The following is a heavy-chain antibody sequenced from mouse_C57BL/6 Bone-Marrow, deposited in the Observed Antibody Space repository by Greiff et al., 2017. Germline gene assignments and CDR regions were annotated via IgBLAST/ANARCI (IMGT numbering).Heavy chain of an antibody. Sequence: QVHVMQSGAELARPGASVKMSCKASGYTFPSYTMHWVKQRPGQGLEWIGYINPSSGYTKYNQMFKAKATLTAANTYSTAYMQLSGVTAEDSAIYYGASRGRGTWFAYWGQGTLVTVS. J-gene: IGHJ3*01. CDR3: ASRGRGTWFAY. CDR1: GYTFPSYT. V-gene: IGHV1-4*01. CDR2: INPSSGYT.